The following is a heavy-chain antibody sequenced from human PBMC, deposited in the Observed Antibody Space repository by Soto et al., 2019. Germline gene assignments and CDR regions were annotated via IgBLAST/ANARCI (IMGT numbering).Heavy chain of an antibody. CDR3: AKAGRSGWFYYFYY. V-gene: IGHV3-23*01. J-gene: IGHJ4*02. CDR1: GFPFSSYA. CDR2: ISGSGGST. D-gene: IGHD6-19*01. Sequence: GGSLRLSCAGSGFPFSSYAMSWVRQAPGKGLEWVSAISGSGGSTYYADSVKGRFTISRDNSKNTLYLQMNSLRAEDTAVYYCAKAGRSGWFYYFYYWGQGTPLTVSS.